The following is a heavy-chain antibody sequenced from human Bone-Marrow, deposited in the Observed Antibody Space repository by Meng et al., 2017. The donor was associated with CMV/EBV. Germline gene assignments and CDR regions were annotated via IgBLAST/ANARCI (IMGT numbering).Heavy chain of an antibody. D-gene: IGHD5-24*01. CDR1: GYTFTSYD. CDR2: IIPIFGTA. J-gene: IGHJ6*02. Sequence: SVKVSCKASGYTFTSYDINWVRQAPGQGLEWMGGIIPIFGTANYAQKFQGRVTITTDESTSTAYMELSSLRSEDTAVYYCASGMATKTPARYYYYGMDVWGQGTTVTVSS. CDR3: ASGMATKTPARYYYYGMDV. V-gene: IGHV1-69*05.